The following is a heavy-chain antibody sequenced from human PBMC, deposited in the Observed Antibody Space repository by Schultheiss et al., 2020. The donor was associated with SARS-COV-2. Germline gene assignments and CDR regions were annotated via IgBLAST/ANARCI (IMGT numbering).Heavy chain of an antibody. D-gene: IGHD3-22*01. CDR3: AKSLNGDSSGYSRYPQYYYYYGMDV. Sequence: GGSLRLSCAASGFTFSSYAMSWVRQAPGMGLDWVSAISASGGSTYYADSVKGRFTISRDNSKNTLYLQMNSLRAEDTAVYSCAKSLNGDSSGYSRYPQYYYYYGMDVWGQGTTVTVSS. V-gene: IGHV3-23*01. CDR2: ISASGGST. J-gene: IGHJ6*02. CDR1: GFTFSSYA.